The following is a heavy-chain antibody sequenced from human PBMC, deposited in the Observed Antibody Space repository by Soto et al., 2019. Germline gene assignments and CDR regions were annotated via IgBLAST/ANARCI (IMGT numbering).Heavy chain of an antibody. CDR3: AKDAVVVVPAVIRNWFDP. V-gene: IGHV3-23*01. Sequence: GGSLRLSCAASVFSFSSYGMSWVRQAPGKGLEWVSGISGFGDSTYYADSVKGRFTISRDNSENTLYLRMNSLRAEDTAVYFCAKDAVVVVPAVIRNWFDPWGQGTQVTVSS. D-gene: IGHD2-2*01. J-gene: IGHJ5*02. CDR2: ISGFGDST. CDR1: VFSFSSYG.